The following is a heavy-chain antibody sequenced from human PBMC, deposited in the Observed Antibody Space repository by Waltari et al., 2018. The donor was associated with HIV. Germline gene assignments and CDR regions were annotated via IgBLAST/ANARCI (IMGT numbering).Heavy chain of an antibody. J-gene: IGHJ4*02. CDR3: AKGPGMGGYYFDY. D-gene: IGHD3-16*01. V-gene: IGHV3-11*01. Sequence: QVQLVESGGGLVKPGGSLRLSCAASGFTFSDYYMSWIRQAPGKVLEWLSSIRSNGDITYYTDSLKGRFTISRDNAKNSLYLQMNSLRSEDTALYYCAKGPGMGGYYFDYWGQGTLVTVSS. CDR2: IRSNGDIT. CDR1: GFTFSDYY.